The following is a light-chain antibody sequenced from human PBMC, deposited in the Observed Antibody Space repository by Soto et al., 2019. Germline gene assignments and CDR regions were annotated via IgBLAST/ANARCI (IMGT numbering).Light chain of an antibody. CDR2: GAS. CDR3: QQYGSSSYT. CDR1: QSVSSSY. Sequence: EIVLTQSPGTLSLSPGERATLSCRASQSVSSSYLAWYQQKPGQAPRLLIYGASSRATGIPDRFSGSGSGTHFTLTISRLEPEDFAVYYCQQYGSSSYTFCQGTKLEIK. V-gene: IGKV3-20*01. J-gene: IGKJ2*01.